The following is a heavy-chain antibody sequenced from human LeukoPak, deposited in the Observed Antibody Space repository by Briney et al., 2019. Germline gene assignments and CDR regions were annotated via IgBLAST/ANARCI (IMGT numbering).Heavy chain of an antibody. V-gene: IGHV3-7*01. Sequence: PGRSLRLSCSAFGFTLSHYWMTWVRQAPGKGLEWVASIKEDGSEKSYVDSVKGRFTISRDNAKNSLYLQMNSLGAEDTAVYYCVRGGSYTFDPWGQGILVTVSS. CDR2: IKEDGSEK. CDR1: GFTLSHYW. J-gene: IGHJ5*02. D-gene: IGHD1-26*01. CDR3: VRGGSYTFDP.